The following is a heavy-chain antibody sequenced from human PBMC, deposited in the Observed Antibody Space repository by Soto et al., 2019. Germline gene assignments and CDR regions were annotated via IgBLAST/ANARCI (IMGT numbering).Heavy chain of an antibody. CDR2: ISDNGGST. CDR3: AKSLGYGYQIDY. V-gene: IGHV3-23*01. Sequence: GGSLRLSCAASGFTFRSFAMSWVRQAPGKGLEWVSGISDNGGSTYYADSVKDRFTISRDNSQNTLYLQMNSLRAEDTAVYYCAKSLGYGYQIDYWGQGALVTVSS. D-gene: IGHD5-18*01. J-gene: IGHJ4*02. CDR1: GFTFRSFA.